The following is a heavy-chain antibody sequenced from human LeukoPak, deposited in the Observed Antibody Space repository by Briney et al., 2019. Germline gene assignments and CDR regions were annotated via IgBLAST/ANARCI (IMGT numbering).Heavy chain of an antibody. CDR3: ARGLWFGELLL. Sequence: SETLSLTCAVYGGSFSGYYRSWIRQPPGKGLEWIGEINHSGRTNYNPSLKSRVTISVDTSKNRFSLKLSSVTAADTAVYYCARGLWFGELLLWGQGTLVTVSS. J-gene: IGHJ4*02. D-gene: IGHD3-10*01. CDR1: GGSFSGYY. V-gene: IGHV4-34*01. CDR2: INHSGRT.